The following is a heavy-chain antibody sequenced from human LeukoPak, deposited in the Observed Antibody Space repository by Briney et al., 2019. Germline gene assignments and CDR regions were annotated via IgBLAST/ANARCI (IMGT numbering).Heavy chain of an antibody. CDR2: IYHSGST. CDR3: ARDKYSSSWSAFQH. CDR1: GSSISSGYY. V-gene: IGHV4-38-2*02. D-gene: IGHD6-13*01. Sequence: SETLSLTCTVSGSSISSGYYWGWIRQPPGKGLEWIGSIYHSGSTYYNPSLKSRVTMSVDTSKNQFSLKLNSVTAADTAVYYCARDKYSSSWSAFQHWGQGTLVTVSS. J-gene: IGHJ1*01.